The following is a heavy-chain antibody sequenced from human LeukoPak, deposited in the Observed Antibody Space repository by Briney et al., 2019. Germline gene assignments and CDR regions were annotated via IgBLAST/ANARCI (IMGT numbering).Heavy chain of an antibody. J-gene: IGHJ4*02. CDR2: IYYSGRT. CDR3: ARLDTIFGVAKGFDY. D-gene: IGHD3-3*01. V-gene: IGHV4-59*01. Sequence: TSETLFLTCTVSGGSISGYYWSWIRQPPGKGLEYIGYIYYSGRTNYSPSLKSRVTISVDTSKHQFSLKLSSVTAADTAVYYCARLDTIFGVAKGFDYWGQGTLVTVSS. CDR1: GGSISGYY.